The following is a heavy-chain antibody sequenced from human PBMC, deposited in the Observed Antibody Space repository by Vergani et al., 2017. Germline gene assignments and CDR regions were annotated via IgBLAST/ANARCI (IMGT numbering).Heavy chain of an antibody. CDR2: INHSGTI. CDR1: GGSLSGYY. J-gene: IGHJ3*01. Sequence: VQLQQWGPGLLKPSETLSLTCAVYGGSLSGYYWSWIRLAPGKGLEWLGEINHSGTINYNPTLKSPFNVSIDTSRDHFSLKLRSVSAADTAVYFCARRAERWETLLRDDFDVWGQGTFVTVSP. CDR3: ARRAERWETLLRDDFDV. V-gene: IGHV4-34*01. D-gene: IGHD1-26*01.